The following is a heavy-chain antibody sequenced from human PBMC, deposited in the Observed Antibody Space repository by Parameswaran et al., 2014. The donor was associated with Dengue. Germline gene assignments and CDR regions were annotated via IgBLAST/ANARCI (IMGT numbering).Heavy chain of an antibody. D-gene: IGHD6-13*01. CDR2: ISSSSSYI. CDR3: ARTGYSSSWYAGYYYGMDV. V-gene: IGHV3-21*01. Sequence: VRQAPGKGLEWVSSISSSSSYIYYADSVKGRFTISRDNAKNSLYLQMNSLRAEDTAVYYCARTGYSSSWYAGYYYGMDVWGQGTTVTVSS. J-gene: IGHJ6*02.